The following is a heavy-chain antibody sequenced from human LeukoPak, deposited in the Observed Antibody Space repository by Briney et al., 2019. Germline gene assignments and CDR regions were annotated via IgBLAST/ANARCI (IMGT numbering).Heavy chain of an antibody. J-gene: IGHJ6*03. V-gene: IGHV4-59*11. Sequence: SETLSLTCTVSGGSISSHYWSWIRQPPGKGLEWIGYIYYSGSTNYNPSLKSRVTISVDTSKNQFSLKLSSVTAADTAVYYCARVQPDGYNLYYYYYMDVWGKGTTVTVPS. CDR3: ARVQPDGYNLYYYYYMDV. CDR1: GGSISSHY. CDR2: IYYSGST. D-gene: IGHD5-24*01.